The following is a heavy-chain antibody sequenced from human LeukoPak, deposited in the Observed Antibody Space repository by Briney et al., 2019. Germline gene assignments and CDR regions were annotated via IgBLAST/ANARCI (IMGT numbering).Heavy chain of an antibody. Sequence: PSETLSLTCTVSGGSISSYYWSWIRQPPGKGLEWIGYIYYSGSTNYNPSLKSRVTISVDTSKNQFSLKLSSVTAADTAVYYCARFSSGYYHNFDYWGQGTLVTVSS. D-gene: IGHD3-22*01. V-gene: IGHV4-59*01. CDR3: ARFSSGYYHNFDY. CDR1: GGSISSYY. J-gene: IGHJ4*02. CDR2: IYYSGST.